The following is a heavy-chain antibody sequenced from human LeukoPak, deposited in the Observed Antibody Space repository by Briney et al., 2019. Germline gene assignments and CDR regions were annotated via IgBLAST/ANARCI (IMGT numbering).Heavy chain of an antibody. V-gene: IGHV4-34*01. Sequence: SETLSLTCAVCGGSFSGYYWSWIRQPPGKGLEWIGEINHSGSTNYNPSLKSRVTISVDTSKNQFSLKLSSVTAADTAVYYCARVSEAYRGGDCYLPGMDVWGQGTTVTVSS. CDR1: GGSFSGYY. D-gene: IGHD2-21*02. J-gene: IGHJ6*02. CDR2: INHSGST. CDR3: ARVSEAYRGGDCYLPGMDV.